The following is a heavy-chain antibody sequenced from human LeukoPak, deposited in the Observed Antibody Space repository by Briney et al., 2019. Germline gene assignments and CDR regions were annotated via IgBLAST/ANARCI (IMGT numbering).Heavy chain of an antibody. D-gene: IGHD3-10*01. CDR2: ICYSGST. Sequence: SETLSLTCTVSGGSISSSSNYWGWIRQPPGKGLVWIGSICYSGSTYYNPSLKSRVTISVDTSKNQFSLKLSSVTAADTAVYYCARLITMVRGVIITCHYYYYMDVWGKGTTVTVSS. CDR3: ARLITMVRGVIITCHYYYYMDV. CDR1: GGSISSSSNY. V-gene: IGHV4-39*01. J-gene: IGHJ6*03.